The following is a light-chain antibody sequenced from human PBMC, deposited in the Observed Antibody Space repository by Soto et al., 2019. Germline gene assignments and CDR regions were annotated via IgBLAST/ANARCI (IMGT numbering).Light chain of an antibody. Sequence: DIQITQSPSSLSASVGDRVTITCRASQGIRIDLGWFQQRPGKAPKRLIYGASSLQSGVPSRFSGSGSGTEFTLTINKLQPEDFATYYCLQHNSFHRTFGQGTKVDI. CDR2: GAS. J-gene: IGKJ1*01. V-gene: IGKV1-17*02. CDR3: LQHNSFHRT. CDR1: QGIRID.